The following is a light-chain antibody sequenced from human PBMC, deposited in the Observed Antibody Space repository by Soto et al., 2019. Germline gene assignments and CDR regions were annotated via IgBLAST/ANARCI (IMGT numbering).Light chain of an antibody. CDR2: DVS. CDR1: SSDVGAYNS. J-gene: IGLJ2*01. Sequence: QSVLTQPASVSGSPGQSITISCNGSSSDVGAYNSVSWYQQHPGKAPKLVIYDVSDRPSGVSNRFSGSKSANTASLTISGLQAGDEADYYCTSYTTINTVVFGGGTKLTVL. CDR3: TSYTTINTVV. V-gene: IGLV2-14*03.